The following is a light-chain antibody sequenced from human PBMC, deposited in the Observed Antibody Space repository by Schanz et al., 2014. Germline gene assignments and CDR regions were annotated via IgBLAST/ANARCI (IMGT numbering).Light chain of an antibody. CDR1: QSVSSN. V-gene: IGKV3-15*01. Sequence: EIVMTQSPATLSVSPGERATLSCRASQSVSSNLAWYQQKPGQAPRLLISGASTRATGVPARFSGSGSGTEFTLTISSLQSEDFAVYYCQQYKSWPPTLTFGQGTRVEIK. J-gene: IGKJ1*01. CDR2: GAS. CDR3: QQYKSWPPTLT.